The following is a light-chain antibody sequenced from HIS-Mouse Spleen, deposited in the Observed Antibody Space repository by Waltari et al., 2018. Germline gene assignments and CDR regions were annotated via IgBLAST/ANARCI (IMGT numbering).Light chain of an antibody. CDR1: ALPKNS. Sequence: SYELTQPPSVSVSPGQTARITCSGDALPKNSPYWYQQKSGQAPGLVIYEDSKRPSGIPERFSGSSSGTMATLTISGAQVEDEADYYCYSTDSSGNHRVFGGGTKLTVL. J-gene: IGLJ2*01. CDR3: YSTDSSGNHRV. CDR2: EDS. V-gene: IGLV3-10*01.